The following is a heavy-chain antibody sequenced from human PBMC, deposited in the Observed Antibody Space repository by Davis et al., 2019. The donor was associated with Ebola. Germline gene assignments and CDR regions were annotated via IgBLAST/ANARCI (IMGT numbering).Heavy chain of an antibody. V-gene: IGHV3-15*01. Sequence: PGGSLRLSCAASGFTFSNAWMSWVRQAPGKGLEWVGRIKSKTDGGTTDYAAPVKGRFTISRDDSKNTLYLQMNSLKTEDTAVYYCTTDSDGSVGGYYYYYGMDVWGQGTTVTVSS. J-gene: IGHJ6*02. CDR2: IKSKTDGGTT. CDR3: TTDSDGSVGGYYYYYGMDV. CDR1: GFTFSNAW. D-gene: IGHD5-24*01.